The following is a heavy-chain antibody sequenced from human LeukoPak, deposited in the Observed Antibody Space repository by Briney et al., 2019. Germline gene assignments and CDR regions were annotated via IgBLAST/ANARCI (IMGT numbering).Heavy chain of an antibody. V-gene: IGHV4-59*01. J-gene: IGHJ6*02. CDR2: IYDSGST. CDR3: ARGGSGYDSFYYYGMDV. Sequence: SETLSLTCTVSGGSISSYYWSWIRQPPGKGLEWRGYIYDSGSTNYNPSLKSRVTLSVDTSKNQFSLKLSSVTAADTAVYYCARGGSGYDSFYYYGMDVWGQGTTVTVSS. D-gene: IGHD5-12*01. CDR1: GGSISSYY.